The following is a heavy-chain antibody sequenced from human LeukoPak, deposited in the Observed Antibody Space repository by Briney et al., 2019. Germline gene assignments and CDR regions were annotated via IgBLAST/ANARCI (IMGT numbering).Heavy chain of an antibody. CDR1: GLTFSSYA. CDR3: AKDMNSWRDGSGLGDYFDY. D-gene: IGHD6-19*01. CDR2: TSGGGGSI. V-gene: IGHV3-23*01. Sequence: PGGSLRLSCAASGLTFSSYAMSWVRQAPGKGLEWVSVTSGGGGSIHYADSVKGRFTISRDNSKNTLYLQMNSLRADDTAVYYCAKDMNSWRDGSGLGDYFDYWGQGTLVTVSS. J-gene: IGHJ4*02.